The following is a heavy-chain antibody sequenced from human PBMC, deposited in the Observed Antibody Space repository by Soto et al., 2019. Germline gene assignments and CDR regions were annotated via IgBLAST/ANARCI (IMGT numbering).Heavy chain of an antibody. CDR3: ARDSGGYGDYYYYGMDV. CDR1: GDRFTSYG. Sequence: GASVKLSCEACGDRFTSYGISWVRQAPRQGLEWMGWISAYNGNTNYAQKLQGRVTMTTDTSTSTAYMELRSLRSDDTAVYYCARDSGGYGDYYYYGMDVWGQGTTVTV. J-gene: IGHJ6*02. CDR2: ISAYNGNT. V-gene: IGHV1-18*01. D-gene: IGHD4-17*01.